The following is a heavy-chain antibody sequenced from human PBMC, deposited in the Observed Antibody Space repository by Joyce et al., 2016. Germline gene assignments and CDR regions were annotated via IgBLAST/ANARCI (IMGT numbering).Heavy chain of an antibody. V-gene: IGHV1-2*06. Sequence: QVQLVQSGAEVMKPGDSVKVSCKASGYTFTGYYMHWVRQAPGQGLEWMGRINPNSGGTNVAQKFQGRVTMTRDTSISTAYMELSRLRSDDTAVYYCARVLVGDCSGGSCYFDYWGQGSLVTVSS. CDR3: ARVLVGDCSGGSCYFDY. CDR2: INPNSGGT. CDR1: GYTFTGYY. J-gene: IGHJ4*02. D-gene: IGHD2-15*01.